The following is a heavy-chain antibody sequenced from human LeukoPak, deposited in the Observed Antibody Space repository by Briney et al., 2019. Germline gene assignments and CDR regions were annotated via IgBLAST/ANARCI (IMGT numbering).Heavy chain of an antibody. J-gene: IGHJ4*02. CDR3: ARDVWTGVAVSDY. CDR1: GFTFSGLA. D-gene: IGHD6-19*01. Sequence: GGSLRLSCAASGFTFSGLAMSWVRRTPGKGLEWLANIKEDGSIQYYLDSVRGRFTISRDNAKTSVYLQLNSLRADDTAVYYCARDVWTGVAVSDYWGQGTLVTVSS. V-gene: IGHV3-7*01. CDR2: IKEDGSIQ.